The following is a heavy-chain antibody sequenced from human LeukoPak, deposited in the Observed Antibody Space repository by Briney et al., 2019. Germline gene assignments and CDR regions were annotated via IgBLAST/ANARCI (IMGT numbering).Heavy chain of an antibody. CDR1: GFTFSSYG. D-gene: IGHD3-10*01. Sequence: GRSLRLSCAASGFTFSSYGMHWVRQAPGKGLEWVALIWYDGSNKYYADSVKGRFTVSRDNSKNTLYLEMNSLRAEDTAVYYCARAESRFGYWGQGTLVAVSS. CDR2: IWYDGSNK. J-gene: IGHJ4*02. CDR3: ARAESRFGY. V-gene: IGHV3-33*01.